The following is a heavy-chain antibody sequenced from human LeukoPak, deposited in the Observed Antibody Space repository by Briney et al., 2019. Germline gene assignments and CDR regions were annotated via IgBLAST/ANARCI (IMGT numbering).Heavy chain of an antibody. CDR1: GGSISSYY. V-gene: IGHV4-59*01. CDR2: IYYSGST. J-gene: IGHJ6*02. CDR3: ARAVDSSSWYDGMDV. Sequence: SETLSLTCTVSGGSISSYYWSWIRQPPGKGLEWIGSIYYSGSTYYNPSLKSRVTISVDTSKNQFSPKLSSVTAADTAVYYCARAVDSSSWYDGMDVWGQGTTVTVSS. D-gene: IGHD6-13*01.